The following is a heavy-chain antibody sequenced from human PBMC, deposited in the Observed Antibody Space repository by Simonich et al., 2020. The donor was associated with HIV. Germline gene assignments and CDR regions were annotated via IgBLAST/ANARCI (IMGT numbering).Heavy chain of an antibody. D-gene: IGHD3-22*01. Sequence: GLEWIGEINHSGSTNYNASLKSRVTISVDTSKNQFSLKLSAVTAADTAVYYCARGRLRTTMTVVVMTGAFDIWGQGTMVTVSS. CDR2: INHSGST. CDR3: ARGRLRTTMTVVVMTGAFDI. V-gene: IGHV4-34*01. J-gene: IGHJ3*02.